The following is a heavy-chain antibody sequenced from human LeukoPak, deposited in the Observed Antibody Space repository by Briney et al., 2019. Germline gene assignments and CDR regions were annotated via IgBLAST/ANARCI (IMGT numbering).Heavy chain of an antibody. Sequence: GGSLRLSCAASGFTFSSYGMHWVRQAPGKGLEWVAVISYDGSNKYYADSVKGRFTISRDNSKNTLYLQMNSLRAEDTAVYYCARATTTTVYFGDVWGKGTTVTVSS. CDR2: ISYDGSNK. CDR3: ARATTTTVYFGDV. J-gene: IGHJ6*04. D-gene: IGHD4-17*01. V-gene: IGHV3-30*03. CDR1: GFTFSSYG.